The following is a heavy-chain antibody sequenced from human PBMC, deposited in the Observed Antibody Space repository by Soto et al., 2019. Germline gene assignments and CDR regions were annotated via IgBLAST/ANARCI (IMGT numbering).Heavy chain of an antibody. D-gene: IGHD4-17*01. V-gene: IGHV3-7*01. CDR3: ARVLRYGLDY. CDR1: GFTFSDPW. J-gene: IGHJ4*02. CDR2: IKPDESEK. Sequence: GGSLRLSCTASGFTFSDPWMTWVRQAPGKGLEWVARIKPDESEKKYADSVKGRFSISRDNAKNSMYLQMDSLRAEDTAVYYCARVLRYGLDYWGQGTLVTVSS.